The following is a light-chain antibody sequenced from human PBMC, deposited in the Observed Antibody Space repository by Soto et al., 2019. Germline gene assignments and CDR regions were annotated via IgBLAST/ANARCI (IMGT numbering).Light chain of an antibody. CDR1: QGIANY. V-gene: IGKV1-27*01. CDR3: QKYNSAPHT. Sequence: DIQMTQSPSSLSASVGDRVTITCRASQGIANYLAWYQQKPGKVPKLLIYGASTLQSGVPSRFSGSGSGTDFTLTISSLQSEDVATYYCQKYNSAPHTFGEGTKLEIK. J-gene: IGKJ2*01. CDR2: GAS.